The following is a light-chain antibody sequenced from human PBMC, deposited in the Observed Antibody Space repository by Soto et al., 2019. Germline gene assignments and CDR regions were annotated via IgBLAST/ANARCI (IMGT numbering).Light chain of an antibody. V-gene: IGKV3-20*01. J-gene: IGKJ2*01. CDR1: QSVSSSY. CDR2: GAS. CDR3: QQYGSSPMYT. Sequence: EIVLTQSPGTLSLSPGERATLSCRASQSVSSSYLAWYQQKPGQAPRLLIYGASGRATGIPDRFSGSGSGTDFTLTSSRLEPEDFAVYYCQQYGSSPMYTFGQGTKLEI.